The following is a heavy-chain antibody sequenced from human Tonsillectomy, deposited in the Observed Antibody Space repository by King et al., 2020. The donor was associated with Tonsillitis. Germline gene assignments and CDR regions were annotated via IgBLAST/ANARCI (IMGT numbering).Heavy chain of an antibody. D-gene: IGHD1-1*01. CDR1: GFTFTTYW. CDR2: IKQDGSDK. Sequence: VQLGESGGGLVQPGGSLRLSCAASGFTFTTYWMSWVRQAPGKGLEWVANIKQDGSDKYYVDSVKGRFTISRDNTKNSMYLQMNSLRAEDTAVYYCARDRTPWVPLRRLDYWGQGALVTVSS. V-gene: IGHV3-7*01. J-gene: IGHJ4*02. CDR3: ARDRTPWVPLRRLDY.